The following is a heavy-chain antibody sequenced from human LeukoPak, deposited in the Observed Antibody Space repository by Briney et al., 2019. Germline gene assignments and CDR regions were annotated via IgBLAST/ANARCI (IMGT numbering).Heavy chain of an antibody. CDR1: DGSISSSRDY. CDR3: ARIAGGYCGDDCRDY. D-gene: IGHD2-21*02. CDR2: IYYSGNT. J-gene: IGHJ4*02. Sequence: SETLSLTCTVADGSISSSRDYWGWIRQPPGKGLQWIGSIYYSGNTYYSSSLRSRLTISVDTSKSQFSLKLSSVTAADTAVYYCARIAGGYCGDDCRDYWGRGTLVTVS. V-gene: IGHV4-39*07.